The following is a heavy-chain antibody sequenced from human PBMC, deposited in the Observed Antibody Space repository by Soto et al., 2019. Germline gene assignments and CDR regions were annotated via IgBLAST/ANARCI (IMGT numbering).Heavy chain of an antibody. CDR1: GASISSYY. D-gene: IGHD6-19*01. CDR2: IYHSGST. V-gene: IGHV4-59*12. Sequence: PSETLSLTCTGSGASISSYYWSWIRQSPGGGLEWIGYIYHSGSTNYNPSLKSRVTISVDKSKNQFSLKLSSVTAADTAVYYCARGSSGWTYYFDYWGQGTLVTVSS. J-gene: IGHJ4*02. CDR3: ARGSSGWTYYFDY.